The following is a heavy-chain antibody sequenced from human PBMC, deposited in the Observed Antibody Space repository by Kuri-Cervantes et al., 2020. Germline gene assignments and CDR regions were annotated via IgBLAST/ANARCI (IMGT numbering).Heavy chain of an antibody. J-gene: IGHJ4*02. V-gene: IGHV5-51*01. Sequence: GESLKISCKGSGYSFATYWIGWVRQMPGRGLEWMGIIYPDDSDTRYSPSFQGQVTVSADKSINTAYLQWSSLKASDTAMYYCAGKRRGGSLEPFDYWGQGTLVTVSS. CDR1: GYSFATYW. CDR2: IYPDDSDT. D-gene: IGHD2-15*01. CDR3: AGKRRGGSLEPFDY.